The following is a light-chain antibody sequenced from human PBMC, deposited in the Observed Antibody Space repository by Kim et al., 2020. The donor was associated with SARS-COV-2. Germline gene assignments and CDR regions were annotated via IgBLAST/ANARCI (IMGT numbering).Light chain of an antibody. J-gene: IGLJ1*01. CDR3: QVWDNTSDHYV. CDR2: SGS. CDR1: NIGSES. V-gene: IGLV3-21*04. Sequence: SYELTQPPSVSVAQGKTASITCGGNNIGSESVHWYQQKPGQAPLLVIYSGSARPAGIPERFSASNSGNTATLSISRVEAGDEADYYCQVWDNTSDHYVFGPGTKGTVL.